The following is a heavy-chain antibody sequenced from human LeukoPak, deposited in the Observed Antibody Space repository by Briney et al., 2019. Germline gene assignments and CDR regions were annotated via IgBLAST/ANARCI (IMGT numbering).Heavy chain of an antibody. CDR3: ARLPSYDILTGQGGFDP. Sequence: GESLRISCKGSGYSFTSYWISWVRQMPGKGLEWMGRIDPSDSYTNYSPSFQGHVTISADKSISTAYLQWSSLKASDTAMYYCARLPSYDILTGQGGFDPWGQGTLVTVSS. V-gene: IGHV5-10-1*01. J-gene: IGHJ5*02. CDR2: IDPSDSYT. CDR1: GYSFTSYW. D-gene: IGHD3-9*01.